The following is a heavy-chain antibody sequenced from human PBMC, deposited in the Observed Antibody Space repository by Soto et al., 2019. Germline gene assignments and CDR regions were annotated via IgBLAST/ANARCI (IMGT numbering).Heavy chain of an antibody. Sequence: EVQLVESGGGLVQPGGSLRLSCATSGFKFRTYWMTWVRQAPGKALEWVASIKPDRSEKYYVDSVKGRFTISRDNAKNSMYLQMNSLRAEDTTVYYCARGHYGMDVWGQGTTVTVSS. J-gene: IGHJ6*02. V-gene: IGHV3-7*01. CDR3: ARGHYGMDV. CDR2: IKPDRSEK. CDR1: GFKFRTYW.